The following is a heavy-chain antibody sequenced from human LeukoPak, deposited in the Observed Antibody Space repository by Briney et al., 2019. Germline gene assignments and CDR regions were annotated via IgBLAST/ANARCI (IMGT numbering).Heavy chain of an antibody. CDR2: ISGSDGKT. V-gene: IGHV3-23*01. CDR1: GFTFSSYA. D-gene: IGHD4/OR15-4a*01. J-gene: IGHJ4*02. Sequence: QSEGSLRLSCAASGFTFSSYAMSWVRQAPGKGLEWVSAISGSDGKTYYADSVKGRFTISRDNSRDTLYLQMNSLRAEDTAVYYCARRAGAYSHPYDYWGQGTLVTVSS. CDR3: ARRAGAYSHPYDY.